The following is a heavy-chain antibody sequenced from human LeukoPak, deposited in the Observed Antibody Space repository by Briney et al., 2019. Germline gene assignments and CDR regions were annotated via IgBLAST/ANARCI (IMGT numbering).Heavy chain of an antibody. CDR3: ARRADSSGYFVS. V-gene: IGHV5-51*01. Sequence: GESLKISCKGSGYSFTSYWIAWLRQMPGKGLEWMGIIYPGDSDTRYSPPFQGQVTISADKSISTAYLQWSSLKASDTAMYYCARRADSSGYFVSWGQGTLATVSS. CDR2: IYPGDSDT. J-gene: IGHJ5*01. CDR1: GYSFTSYW. D-gene: IGHD3-22*01.